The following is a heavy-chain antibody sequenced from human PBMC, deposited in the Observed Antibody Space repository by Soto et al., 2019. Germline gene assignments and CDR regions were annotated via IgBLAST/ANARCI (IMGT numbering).Heavy chain of an antibody. V-gene: IGHV1-3*01. CDR3: ARGITPTVYFDY. CDR1: GYTFTSYA. D-gene: IGHD3-10*01. Sequence: GASVKVSCKASGYTFTSYAMHWVRQAPGQRLEWMGWINAGDGNTKYSQKFQGRVTITRDTSASTAYMELSSLRSEDTAVYYCARGITPTVYFDYWGQGTLVTVSS. CDR2: INAGDGNT. J-gene: IGHJ4*02.